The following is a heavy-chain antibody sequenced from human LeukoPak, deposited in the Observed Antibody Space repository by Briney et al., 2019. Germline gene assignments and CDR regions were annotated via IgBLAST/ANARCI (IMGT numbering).Heavy chain of an antibody. CDR2: IYYSGNT. V-gene: IGHV4-39*01. CDR3: ARQTGSGLFILP. Sequence: SETLSLTCTVSGVSISSSNSYWGWIRQPPGRGLEWIVSIYYSGNTYYNASLKSQLSISINTSKNQFSLRLTSVTAADTAVYYCARQTGSGLFILPGGQGTLVTVSS. J-gene: IGHJ4*02. D-gene: IGHD3/OR15-3a*01. CDR1: GVSISSSNSY.